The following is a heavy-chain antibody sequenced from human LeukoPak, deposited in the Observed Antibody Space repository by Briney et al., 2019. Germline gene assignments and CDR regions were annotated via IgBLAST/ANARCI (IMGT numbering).Heavy chain of an antibody. Sequence: SETLSLTCTVSGGSISSYYWSWIRQPAGKGLEWIGRIYTSGSTNYNPSLKSRVTISVDTSKNQFSLNLSSVTAADTAMYYCARGRTVAGFDYWGQGTLVTVSS. J-gene: IGHJ4*02. D-gene: IGHD6-19*01. CDR3: ARGRTVAGFDY. V-gene: IGHV4-4*07. CDR1: GGSISSYY. CDR2: IYTSGST.